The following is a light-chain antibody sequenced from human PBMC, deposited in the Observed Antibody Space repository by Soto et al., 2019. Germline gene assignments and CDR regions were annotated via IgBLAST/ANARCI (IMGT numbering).Light chain of an antibody. V-gene: IGKV1-5*01. CDR3: QQYNSYSYT. CDR2: DAS. Sequence: DIQMTQSPSTLSASVGDRVAITCRASQDIRSWVAWYQQRPGKAPKLLIYDASRLKSGVPPRFSGSGSGTEFTLTISSLQPDDFATYYCQQYNSYSYTFGQGTKVDIK. J-gene: IGKJ2*01. CDR1: QDIRSW.